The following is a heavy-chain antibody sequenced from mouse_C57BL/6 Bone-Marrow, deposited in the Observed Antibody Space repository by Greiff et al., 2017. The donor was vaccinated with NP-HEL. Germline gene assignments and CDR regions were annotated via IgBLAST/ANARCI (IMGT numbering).Heavy chain of an antibody. CDR1: GYSTTSGYY. CDR2: ISYDGSN. J-gene: IGHJ3*01. CDR3: EREGGYDGYLAWFAY. D-gene: IGHD2-3*01. Sequence: DVKLQESGPGLVKPSQSLSLTCSVTGYSTTSGYYWNWIRQFPGNKLEWMGYISYDGSNNYNPSLRNRISITRDTSKNQFFLKLNSVTTEDTATYYCEREGGYDGYLAWFAYWGQGTLVTVSA. V-gene: IGHV3-6*01.